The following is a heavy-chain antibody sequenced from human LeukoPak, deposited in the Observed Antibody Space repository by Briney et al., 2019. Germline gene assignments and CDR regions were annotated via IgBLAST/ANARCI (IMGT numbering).Heavy chain of an antibody. CDR3: ATAYYDRRGAFDI. D-gene: IGHD3-22*01. J-gene: IGHJ3*02. Sequence: KVSCQASGYTFTGYYMHWVRQAPGQGLEWMGRINPNSGGTKYAQNFQGWVTMTRDTSISTAYMELSRLRSDDTAVYYCATAYYDRRGAFDIWGQGTMVTVSS. CDR1: GYTFTGYY. V-gene: IGHV1-2*04. CDR2: INPNSGGT.